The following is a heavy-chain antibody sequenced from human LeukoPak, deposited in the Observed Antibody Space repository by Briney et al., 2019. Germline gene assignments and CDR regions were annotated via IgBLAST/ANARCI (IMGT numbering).Heavy chain of an antibody. CDR2: INPSAGST. V-gene: IGHV1-46*01. Sequence: ASVKVSCKASGYTFTKYYIHWVRQAPGQGLEWMGIINPSAGSTNYAQKFQGRVTLTRDTSTSTVYMNVSNLRSEDTAVYYCARESLGSYKAVVIVARGHDAFDMWGQGTMVTVSS. CDR3: ARESLGSYKAVVIVARGHDAFDM. CDR1: GYTFTKYY. J-gene: IGHJ3*02. D-gene: IGHD3-22*01.